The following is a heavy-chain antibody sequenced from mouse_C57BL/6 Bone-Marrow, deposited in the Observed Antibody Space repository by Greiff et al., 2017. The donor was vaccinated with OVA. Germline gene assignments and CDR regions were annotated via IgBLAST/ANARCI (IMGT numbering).Heavy chain of an antibody. V-gene: IGHV2-3*01. J-gene: IGHJ4*01. D-gene: IGHD1-1*01. CDR3: AKTYYYGSRDYAMDY. CDR1: GFSLTSYG. CDR2: IWGEGST. Sequence: QVQLKQSGPGLVAPSQSLSITCTVSGFSLTSYGVSWVRQPPGKGLEWLGVIWGEGSTNYHSAHISRLSISKDNSKSQVFLKLNSLHTDDTATYYCAKTYYYGSRDYAMDYWGQGTSVTVSS.